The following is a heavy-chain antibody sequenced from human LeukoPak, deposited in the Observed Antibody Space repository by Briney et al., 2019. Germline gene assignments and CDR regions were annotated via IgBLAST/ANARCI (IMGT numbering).Heavy chain of an antibody. CDR2: INPSGGST. CDR1: GYTFTSHY. J-gene: IGHJ5*02. V-gene: IGHV1-46*01. D-gene: IGHD3-10*01. CDR3: ARVDDYYGSGSYWFDP. Sequence: ASVKVSCKASGYTFTSHYMHWVRQAPEQGLEWMGIINPSGGSTSYAQKFQGRVTMTRDMSTRTDYMELSSLRYEDTAVYYCARVDDYYGSGSYWFDPWGQGTLVTVSS.